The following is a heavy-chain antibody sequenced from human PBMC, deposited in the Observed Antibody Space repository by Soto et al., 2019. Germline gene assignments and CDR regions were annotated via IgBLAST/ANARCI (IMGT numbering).Heavy chain of an antibody. D-gene: IGHD2-15*01. V-gene: IGHV1-2*04. CDR1: GYTFTGYY. CDR2: INPNSGGT. CDR3: ARDRYCSGGSCYFNWFDP. J-gene: IGHJ5*02. Sequence: ASVKVSCKASGYTFTGYYMHWVRQAPGQGLEWVGWINPNSGGTNYAQKFQGWVTMTRDTSISTAYMELSRLRSDDTAVYYCARDRYCSGGSCYFNWFDPWGQGTLVTVSS.